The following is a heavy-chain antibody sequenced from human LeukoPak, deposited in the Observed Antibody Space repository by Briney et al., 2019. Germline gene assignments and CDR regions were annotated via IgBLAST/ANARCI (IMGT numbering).Heavy chain of an antibody. J-gene: IGHJ4*02. D-gene: IGHD3-22*01. V-gene: IGHV4-39*01. CDR1: GGSISSSSYY. CDR2: IYYSGST. Sequence: KPSETLSLTCTDSGGSISSSSYYWGWIRQPPGTGLEWIGSIYYSGSTYYNPSLKSRVTISVDTSKNQFSLKLSSVTAADTAVYYCARQRRLIDYWGQGTLVTVSS. CDR3: ARQRRLIDY.